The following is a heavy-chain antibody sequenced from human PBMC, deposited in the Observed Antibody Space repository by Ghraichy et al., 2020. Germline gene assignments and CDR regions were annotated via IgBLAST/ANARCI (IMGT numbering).Heavy chain of an antibody. CDR3: AKVGEWYYYYGMDV. Sequence: GGSLRLSCAASGFTFSSYAMSWVRQAPGKGLEWVSAISGSGGSTYYADSVKGRFTISRDNSKNTLYLQMNSLRAEDMAVYYCAKVGEWYYYYGMDVWGQGTTVTVSS. D-gene: IGHD3-16*01. CDR2: ISGSGGST. CDR1: GFTFSSYA. V-gene: IGHV3-23*01. J-gene: IGHJ6*02.